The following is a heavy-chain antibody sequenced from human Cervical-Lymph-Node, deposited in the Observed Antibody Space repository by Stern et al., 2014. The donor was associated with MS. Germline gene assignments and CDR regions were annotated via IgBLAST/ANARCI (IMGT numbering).Heavy chain of an antibody. Sequence: QVQLLKHGAEVKKPGSSVKVSCKASGDTFIHFGISWVRQAPGQGIECMGGIIPLFGTTRYAQKVQGSVTISADESATTGNMDPRGLRSEDTAVYYCARDNDDNGTDVWGQGTTVTGTS. CDR3: ARDNDDNGTDV. CDR1: GDTFIHFG. J-gene: IGHJ6*02. V-gene: IGHV1-69*01. CDR2: IIPLFGTT. D-gene: IGHD1-1*01.